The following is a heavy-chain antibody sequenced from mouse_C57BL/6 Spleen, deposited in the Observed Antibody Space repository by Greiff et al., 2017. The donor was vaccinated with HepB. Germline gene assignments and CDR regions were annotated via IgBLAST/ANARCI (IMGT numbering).Heavy chain of an antibody. CDR2: IRLKSDNYAT. J-gene: IGHJ2*01. D-gene: IGHD1-1*01. CDR3: TGPILLPLYFDY. CDR1: GFTFSNYW. V-gene: IGHV6-3*01. Sequence: EVKLVESGGGLVQPGGSMKLSCVASGFTFSNYWMNWVRQSPEKGLEWVAQIRLKSDNYATHYAESVKGRFTISRDDSKSSVYLQMNNLRAEDTGIYYCTGPILLPLYFDYWGQGTTLTVAS.